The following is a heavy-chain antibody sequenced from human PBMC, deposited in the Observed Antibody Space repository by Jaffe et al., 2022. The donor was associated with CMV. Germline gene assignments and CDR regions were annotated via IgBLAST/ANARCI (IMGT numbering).Heavy chain of an antibody. V-gene: IGHV3-23*04. D-gene: IGHD2-21*02. J-gene: IGHJ5*02. CDR1: GFIFSNYA. CDR2: ISRSSDII. Sequence: EVHLVESGGGLIQPGGSLRLSCAASGFIFSNYAMAWVRQAPGKGLEWVSGISRSSDIIYYADSVRGRFTTSRDNSRNTLYLQMNSLRAEDTAIYYCVKDFVVVTTIQGWFDPWGQGTLVTVSS. CDR3: VKDFVVVTTIQGWFDP.